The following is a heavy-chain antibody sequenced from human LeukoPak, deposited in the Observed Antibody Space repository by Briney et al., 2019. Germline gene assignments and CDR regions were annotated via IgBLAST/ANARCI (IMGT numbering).Heavy chain of an antibody. V-gene: IGHV3-48*04. CDR2: ITNSGSTI. D-gene: IGHD6-13*01. CDR1: GFTFSSYS. J-gene: IGHJ4*02. CDR3: ATHIAEATALHY. Sequence: GGSLRLSCAASGFTFSSYSMTWVRQAPGEGLEWISYITNSGSTIYYADSVKGRLTVSRDNAKNSLYLQMNTLRAEDTAVYYCATHIAEATALHYWGQGTLVTVSS.